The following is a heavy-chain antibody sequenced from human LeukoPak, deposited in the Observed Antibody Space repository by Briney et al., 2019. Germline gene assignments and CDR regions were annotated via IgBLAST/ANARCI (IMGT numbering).Heavy chain of an antibody. D-gene: IGHD2-2*01. CDR1: GVTFSNYA. J-gene: IGHJ3*02. V-gene: IGHV3-23*01. Sequence: GGSLRLSCAASGVTFSNYAMSWVRQAPGRGLEWVSVICGSSGSTYYADAVKGRFTISRDNSKNTLYLQMDSLRAEDTAMYYCAKDIVVVPAARDAFDIWGQGTMVTVSS. CDR2: ICGSSGST. CDR3: AKDIVVVPAARDAFDI.